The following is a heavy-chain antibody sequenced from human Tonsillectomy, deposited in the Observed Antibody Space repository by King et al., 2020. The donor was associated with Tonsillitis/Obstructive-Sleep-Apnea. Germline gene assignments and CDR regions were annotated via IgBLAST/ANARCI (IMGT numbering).Heavy chain of an antibody. J-gene: IGHJ6*03. CDR2: INPSGST. CDR3: ARRSTPFLEWLLSADYYYYMDV. Sequence: VQLQQWGAGLLKPSETLSLTCAVYGGSFSGYYWSWIRQPPGRGLEWIGEINPSGSTNYNPSLKSRVTISVDTSKSQFSLKLNSATAADTAVYYCARRSTPFLEWLLSADYYYYMDVWGKGTTVTVSS. V-gene: IGHV4-34*01. CDR1: GGSFSGYY. D-gene: IGHD3-3*02.